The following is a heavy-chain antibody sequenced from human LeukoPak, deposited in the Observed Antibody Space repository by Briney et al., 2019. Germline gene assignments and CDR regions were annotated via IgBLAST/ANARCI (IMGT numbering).Heavy chain of an antibody. CDR1: GFTFSSYA. D-gene: IGHD4-17*01. V-gene: IGHV3-23*01. CDR3: ARRGYGDYAPFDY. J-gene: IGHJ4*02. Sequence: GGSLRLSCAASGFTFSSYAMSWVRQAPGKGLEWVSAISSNGGSTYYADSVKGGFTISRDNSKNTLYLQMNSLRADDTAMYYCARRGYGDYAPFDYWGQGTLVTVSS. CDR2: ISSNGGST.